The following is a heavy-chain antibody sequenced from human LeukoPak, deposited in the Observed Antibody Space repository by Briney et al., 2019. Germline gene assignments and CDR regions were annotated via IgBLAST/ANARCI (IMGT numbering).Heavy chain of an antibody. D-gene: IGHD3-10*01. CDR2: IYTSGST. CDR1: GGSISSYY. J-gene: IGHJ4*02. Sequence: SETLSLTCTVSGGSISSYYWSWFRQPAGKGLEWIGRIYTSGSTNYNPSLKSRVTMSVDTSKNQFSLHLSSVTAADTAVYYCARAPHFFDARGSRYYFDSWGQGALVTVSS. V-gene: IGHV4-4*07. CDR3: ARAPHFFDARGSRYYFDS.